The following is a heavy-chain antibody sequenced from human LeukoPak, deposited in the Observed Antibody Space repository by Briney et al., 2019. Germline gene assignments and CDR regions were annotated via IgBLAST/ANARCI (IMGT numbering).Heavy chain of an antibody. V-gene: IGHV4-4*02. CDR1: GGSITSSNW. Sequence: SSETLSLTCAVSGGSITSSNWWSWVRQPPGKGLEWIGEIYHSGSTNYNPSLKSRVTMSVDKSKNQFSLKLNSVTAADTAVYYCARRSTVTTFDYWGQGTLVTVSS. CDR2: IYHSGST. CDR3: ARRSTVTTFDY. D-gene: IGHD4-17*01. J-gene: IGHJ4*02.